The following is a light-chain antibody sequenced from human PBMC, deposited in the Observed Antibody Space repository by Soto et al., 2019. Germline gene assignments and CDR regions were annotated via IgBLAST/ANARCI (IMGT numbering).Light chain of an antibody. V-gene: IGLV2-23*01. CDR3: CASVNSRTYV. CDR1: ISDVGRFDV. Sequence: QCALTHPASVSRSLGQSITISCTGTISDVGRFDVVSWYQQHAGHVPKLILYEGSRRPSRVSRRFSGSPSGNTASLPLPRLQAEEEAACYSCASVNSRTYVFGSGTKVTLL. CDR2: EGS. J-gene: IGLJ1*01.